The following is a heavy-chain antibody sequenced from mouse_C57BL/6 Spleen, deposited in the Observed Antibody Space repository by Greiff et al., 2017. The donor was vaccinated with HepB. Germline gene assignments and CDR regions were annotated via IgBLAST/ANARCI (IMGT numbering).Heavy chain of an antibody. V-gene: IGHV10-3*01. J-gene: IGHJ4*01. CDR3: VREGIYDGYYYYAMDY. CDR2: IRSKSSNYAT. D-gene: IGHD2-3*01. Sequence: EVQLVESGGGLVQPKGSLKLSCAASGFTFNTYAMHWVRQAPGKGLEWVARIRSKSSNYATYYADSVKDRFTISRDDSQSMLYLQMNNLKTEDTAMYYCVREGIYDGYYYYAMDYWGQGTSVTVSS. CDR1: GFTFNTYA.